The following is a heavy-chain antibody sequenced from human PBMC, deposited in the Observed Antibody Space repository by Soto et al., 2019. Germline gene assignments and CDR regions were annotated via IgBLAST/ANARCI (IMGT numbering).Heavy chain of an antibody. V-gene: IGHV4-30-2*01. CDR1: GGSISSGGYS. CDR3: AKEDRSRYTLDC. D-gene: IGHD3-16*02. Sequence: SETPSLTCAVSGGSISSGGYSWNWIRQPPGKGLEWIGYIYQSGSTYYNPSLKSRVAISVDRSKNQFSLNLTSVTAADTAVYYGAKEDRSRYTLDCCGQGTLV. J-gene: IGHJ4*02. CDR2: IYQSGST.